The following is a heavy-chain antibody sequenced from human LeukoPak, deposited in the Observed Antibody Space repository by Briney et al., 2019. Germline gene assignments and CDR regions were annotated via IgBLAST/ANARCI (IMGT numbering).Heavy chain of an antibody. CDR3: AGRRGAAGPFDD. V-gene: IGHV4-39*01. Sequence: SETLSLTCSVSGGSFTGGIYYWGWIRPPPGKGLEWIGNINYRGNTVYNPSLESRVSMSVDTSRSQFSLRLRSVTAADTSVYYCAGRRGAAGPFDDGGQGTRVTVSS. D-gene: IGHD6-13*01. CDR2: INYRGNT. CDR1: GGSFTGGIYY. J-gene: IGHJ4*02.